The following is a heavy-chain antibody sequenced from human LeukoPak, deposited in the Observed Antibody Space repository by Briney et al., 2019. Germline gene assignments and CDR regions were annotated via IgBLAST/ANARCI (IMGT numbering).Heavy chain of an antibody. D-gene: IGHD7-27*01. CDR3: VRDPNWGQGY. Sequence: GGSLRLSCAASGFTFSTYSMSWVRQAPGKGLEVVSSINPSSGYIYYADSVEGRFTISRDNAKNSLYLQMNSLRVEDTALHYCVRDPNWGQGYWGQGTLVTVSS. CDR2: INPSSGYI. V-gene: IGHV3-21*01. J-gene: IGHJ4*02. CDR1: GFTFSTYS.